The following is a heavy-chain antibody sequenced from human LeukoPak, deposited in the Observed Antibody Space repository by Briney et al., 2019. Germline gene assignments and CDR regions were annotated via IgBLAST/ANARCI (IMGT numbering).Heavy chain of an antibody. D-gene: IGHD3-10*01. J-gene: IGHJ4*02. CDR3: ANYGSGSRDVDY. V-gene: IGHV3-23*01. CDR2: ISGSGGST. Sequence: PGGSLRLSCAASGFTFSSYAMSWVRQAPGKGLEWVSVISGSGGSTYYADSVKGRFTISRDNSKNTLYLQMNSLRAEDTAVYYCANYGSGSRDVDYWGQGTLVTVSS. CDR1: GFTFSSYA.